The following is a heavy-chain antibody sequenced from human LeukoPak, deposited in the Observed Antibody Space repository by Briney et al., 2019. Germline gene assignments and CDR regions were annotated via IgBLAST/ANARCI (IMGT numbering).Heavy chain of an antibody. J-gene: IGHJ4*02. Sequence: SETLSLTCTASGGSISSSSYYWGWIRQSPGKGLEWIGSIYDSGSTYYNPSLKSRVTISVDTSKNQFSLKLSSVTAADTAVYYCARLRAYGSGRLDYWGQGTLVTVSS. CDR1: GGSISSSSYY. CDR3: ARLRAYGSGRLDY. V-gene: IGHV4-39*07. CDR2: IYDSGST. D-gene: IGHD3-10*01.